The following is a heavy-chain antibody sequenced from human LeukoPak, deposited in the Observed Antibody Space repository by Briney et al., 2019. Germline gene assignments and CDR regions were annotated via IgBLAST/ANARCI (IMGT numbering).Heavy chain of an antibody. CDR1: GFTFSSYG. V-gene: IGHV3-30*03. CDR3: ARGDTWIQLWLRGPSTPSPFDY. J-gene: IGHJ4*02. CDR2: ISYDGSNK. Sequence: PGRSLRLSCAASGFTFSSYGMHWVRQAPGKGLEWVAVISYDGSNKYYADSVKGRFTISRDNSKNTLYLQMNSLRAEDTAVYYCARGDTWIQLWLRGPSTPSPFDYWGQGTLVTVSS. D-gene: IGHD5-18*01.